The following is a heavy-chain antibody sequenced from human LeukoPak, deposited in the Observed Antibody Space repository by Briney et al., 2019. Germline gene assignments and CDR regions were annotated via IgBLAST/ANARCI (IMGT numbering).Heavy chain of an antibody. J-gene: IGHJ4*02. CDR2: ISSSSTI. V-gene: IGHV3-48*01. D-gene: IGHD3-22*01. CDR1: GFTFSSYS. Sequence: PGGSLRLSCAASGFTFSSYSMNWVRQAPGKGLEWVSYISSSSTIYYADSVKGRFTISRDNAENSLYLQMNSLRAEDTAVYYCARDVSGYYEYYFDYWGQGTLVTVSS. CDR3: ARDVSGYYEYYFDY.